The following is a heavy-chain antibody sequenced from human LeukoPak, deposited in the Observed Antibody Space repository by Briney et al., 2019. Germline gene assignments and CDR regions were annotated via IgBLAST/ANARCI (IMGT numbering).Heavy chain of an antibody. CDR3: AKDRRGYGVNSFDP. J-gene: IGHJ5*02. V-gene: IGHV3-23*01. CDR1: GFTFSSYG. D-gene: IGHD4-17*01. CDR2: ISGSGGST. Sequence: GGSLRLSCAASGFTFSSYGLSWVRHAPGKGLEWVSAISGSGGSTYYADSVKGRFTISRDNSKNTLYLQMNSLRAEDTAVYYCAKDRRGYGVNSFDPWGQGTLVTVSS.